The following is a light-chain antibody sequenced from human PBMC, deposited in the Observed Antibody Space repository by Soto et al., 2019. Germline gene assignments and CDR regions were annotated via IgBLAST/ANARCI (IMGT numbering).Light chain of an antibody. J-gene: IGKJ1*01. Sequence: IQLTQSPSSLSASVGDRVTITCRASQGISSYLAWYQQKPGKAPKLLIYAASTLQSGVPSRFSGSGSGTDFTLIISSLQPDDFATYYCQQYGSYWTFGQGTKVDIK. CDR2: AAS. V-gene: IGKV1-9*01. CDR3: QQYGSYWT. CDR1: QGISSY.